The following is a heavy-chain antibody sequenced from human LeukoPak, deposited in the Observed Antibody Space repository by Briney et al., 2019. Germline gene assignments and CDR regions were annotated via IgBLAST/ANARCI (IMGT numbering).Heavy chain of an antibody. J-gene: IGHJ4*02. V-gene: IGHV1-2*06. Sequence: ASVKVSCKASGYTFTGYYMHWVRQAPGQGLKWMGRINPNSGGTNYAQKFQGRVTMTRDTSISTAYMELSRLRSDDTAVYYCASAAHMTTVTTSTDYWGQGTLVTVSS. CDR3: ASAAHMTTVTTSTDY. CDR1: GYTFTGYY. CDR2: INPNSGGT. D-gene: IGHD4-17*01.